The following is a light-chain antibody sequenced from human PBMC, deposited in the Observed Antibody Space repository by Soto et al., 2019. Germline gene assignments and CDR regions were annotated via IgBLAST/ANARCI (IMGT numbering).Light chain of an antibody. CDR2: AAS. CDR1: QSISTF. J-gene: IGKJ2*01. V-gene: IGKV1-39*01. CDR3: QQGYSSPPT. Sequence: DIQMTQSPSSLSAFVGDRVNITCRTSQSISTFLNWYQQKPGKAPKFLIYAASRLQSGVPSRYSGSGSETYFTLTISSLQPEDFATYYCQQGYSSPPTFGPGTKLEIK.